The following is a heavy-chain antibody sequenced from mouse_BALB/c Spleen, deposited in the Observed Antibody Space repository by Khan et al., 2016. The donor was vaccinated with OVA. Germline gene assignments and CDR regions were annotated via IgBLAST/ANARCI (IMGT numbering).Heavy chain of an antibody. Sequence: EVQLVESGPGLVKPSQSLSLTCTVTGYSITSGYAWNWIRQFPGNKLEWMGYISSTGSTSYNPSLKSRISITRDTSKNQFFLQLRSVTSEDTATYYCARSLYYNYGYALDYWGRGTSVTVSS. CDR1: GYSITSGYA. CDR3: ARSLYYNYGYALDY. V-gene: IGHV3-2*02. CDR2: ISSTGST. D-gene: IGHD2-4*01. J-gene: IGHJ4*01.